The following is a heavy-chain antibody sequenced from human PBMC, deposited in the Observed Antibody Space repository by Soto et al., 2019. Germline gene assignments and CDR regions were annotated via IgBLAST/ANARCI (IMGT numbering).Heavy chain of an antibody. CDR2: ISSSSYYI. Sequence: LRLSCAASGFAFSSNAMHWVRQAPGKGLEWVSSISSSSYYIYYADSLKGRFTISRDDAENSLYLQMNSLRAEDTAVYYCARGSSGSYTYFDPWGQGTLVTVSS. CDR1: GFAFSSNA. V-gene: IGHV3-21*01. J-gene: IGHJ5*02. CDR3: ARGSSGSYTYFDP. D-gene: IGHD3-10*01.